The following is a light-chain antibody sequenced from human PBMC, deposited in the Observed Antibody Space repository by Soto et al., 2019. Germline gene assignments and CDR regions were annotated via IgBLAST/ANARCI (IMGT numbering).Light chain of an antibody. CDR1: SSNIGSNY. V-gene: IGLV1-47*01. J-gene: IGLJ2*01. CDR3: AAWDDGLSGLV. Sequence: QSVLTQPPSASGTPGQRVTISCSGSSSNIGSNYVYWYQQLPGTAPKLLIYRNNQRPSCVPDRFSGAKSVTSASLAISGLRSDDEADYYCAAWDDGLSGLVFGGGTKLTVL. CDR2: RNN.